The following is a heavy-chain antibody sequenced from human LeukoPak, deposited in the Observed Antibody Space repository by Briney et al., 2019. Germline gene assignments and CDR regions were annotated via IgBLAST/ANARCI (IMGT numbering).Heavy chain of an antibody. CDR1: GGSVGSSPYY. V-gene: IGHV4-39*07. J-gene: IGHJ4*02. D-gene: IGHD6-13*01. Sequence: SETLSLTCTVSGGSVGSSPYYWAWVRQPPGRELEWMGSVSYSGRPSYTPSLESRVTISVDTSKNQFFLKFNSVTAADTAVYYCARVGDYSSSWYDLLYFDSWGPGTLVTVSS. CDR3: ARVGDYSSSWYDLLYFDS. CDR2: VSYSGRP.